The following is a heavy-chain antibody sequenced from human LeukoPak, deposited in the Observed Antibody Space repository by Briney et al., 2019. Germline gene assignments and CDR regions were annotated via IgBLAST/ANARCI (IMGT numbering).Heavy chain of an antibody. CDR2: SNSDGSST. D-gene: IGHD3-22*01. Sequence: PGGSLRLSCAASGCTLSGNWMHWGRQAPGKGLGLVSRSNSDGSSTSYADSVKGRFTISRDNAKNTLYLQMNSLRAEDTAVYHCARDSHKFDSSGYYPDAFDIWGQGTMVTVSS. V-gene: IGHV3-74*01. J-gene: IGHJ3*02. CDR1: GCTLSGNW. CDR3: ARDSHKFDSSGYYPDAFDI.